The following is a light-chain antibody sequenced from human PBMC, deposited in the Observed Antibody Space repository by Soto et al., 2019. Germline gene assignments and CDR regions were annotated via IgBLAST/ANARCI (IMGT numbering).Light chain of an antibody. CDR3: QQYNNWPPYT. J-gene: IGKJ2*01. CDR1: QSVSSN. V-gene: IGKV3-15*01. Sequence: EIVMTQSPATLSVSPGERATLSCRASQSVSSNLAWYQQKPGQAPRLLIYGASTRATGIPARLSGSGSGTEFTLTISSLQSEDFAGYYCQQYNNWPPYTFGQGTKLEIK. CDR2: GAS.